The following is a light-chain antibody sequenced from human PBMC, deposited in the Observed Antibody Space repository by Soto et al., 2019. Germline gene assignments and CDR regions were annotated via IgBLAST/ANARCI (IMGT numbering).Light chain of an antibody. V-gene: IGLV1-47*01. CDR1: SSNIGSNY. CDR3: AARDDSLSVL. Sequence: QSVLTQPPSASGTPGQGVTISCSGSSSNIGSNYVYWYQQLPGTAPKLLIYRNNQRPSGVPDRFSGSKSGTSASLAISGLRSEDEADYYCAARDDSLSVLFGTGTKVTVL. J-gene: IGLJ1*01. CDR2: RNN.